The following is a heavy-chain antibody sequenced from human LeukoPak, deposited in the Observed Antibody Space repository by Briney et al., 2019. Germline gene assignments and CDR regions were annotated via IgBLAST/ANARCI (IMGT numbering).Heavy chain of an antibody. Sequence: PGGSLRLSCGASGFIFSDSWMTWVRQAPGEGLEWVANMNQDGSERYYLDSVKGRFTISRDNAKNSLYLQMNSLRAEDTAVYYCARGHYGMDVWGQGTTVTASS. CDR1: GFIFSDSW. CDR2: MNQDGSER. V-gene: IGHV3-7*03. CDR3: ARGHYGMDV. J-gene: IGHJ6*02.